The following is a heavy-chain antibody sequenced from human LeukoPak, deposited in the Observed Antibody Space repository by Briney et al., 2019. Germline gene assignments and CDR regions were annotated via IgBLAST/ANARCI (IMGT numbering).Heavy chain of an antibody. D-gene: IGHD6-6*01. V-gene: IGHV4-59*01. J-gene: IGHJ5*02. Sequence: SETLSLTCTVSGGSISSYHWSWIRRPPGKGLEWIGYIYYSGSTNYNPSLKSRVTISVDTSKSQFSLKLSSVTAADTAVYYCAAASSSPSNWFDPWGQGTLVTVSS. CDR2: IYYSGST. CDR3: AAASSSPSNWFDP. CDR1: GGSISSYH.